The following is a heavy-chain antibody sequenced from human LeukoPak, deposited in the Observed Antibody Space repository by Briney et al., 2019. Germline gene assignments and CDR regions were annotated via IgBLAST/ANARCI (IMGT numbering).Heavy chain of an antibody. CDR2: ISSSSSYI. D-gene: IGHD6-6*01. CDR3: ARRRIAARQYYYYYMDV. J-gene: IGHJ6*03. CDR1: GFTFSSYS. V-gene: IGHV3-21*04. Sequence: GGSLRLPCAASGFTFSSYSMNWVRQAPGKGLEWVSSISSSSSYIYYADSVKGRFTISRDNAKNSLYLQMNSLRAEDTAVYYCARRRIAARQYYYYYMDVWGKGTTVTVSS.